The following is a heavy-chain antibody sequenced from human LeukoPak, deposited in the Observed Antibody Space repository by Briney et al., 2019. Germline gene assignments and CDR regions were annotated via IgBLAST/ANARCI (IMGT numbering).Heavy chain of an antibody. CDR3: ARDSYGKNYFDY. V-gene: IGHV3-53*01. Sequence: SGGSLRLSCAASGFTVSSNYMSWLRQAPGKGLEWVSVIYRGGSTYYADSVKGRFTISRDNSRNTLYLQMNSLRAEDTAVYYCARDSYGKNYFDYWGQGTLVTVSS. CDR1: GFTVSSNY. D-gene: IGHD5-18*01. CDR2: IYRGGST. J-gene: IGHJ4*02.